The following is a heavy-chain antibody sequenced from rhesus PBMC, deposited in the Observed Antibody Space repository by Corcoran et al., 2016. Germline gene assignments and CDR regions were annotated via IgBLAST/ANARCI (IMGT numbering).Heavy chain of an antibody. V-gene: IGHV4S7*01. CDR1: GGSIRGGYG. Sequence: QVQLQESGPGLVKPSETLSLTCAVSGGSIRGGYGWSWFRQPPGKGLEWIGHFFGSIGSTSYTPSLKSRVTISRDTSKNQFSLKLSSVTAADTAVYYCARRPDSSGLDYWGQGVLVTVSS. J-gene: IGHJ4*01. CDR2: FFGSIGST. D-gene: IGHD6-31*01. CDR3: ARRPDSSGLDY.